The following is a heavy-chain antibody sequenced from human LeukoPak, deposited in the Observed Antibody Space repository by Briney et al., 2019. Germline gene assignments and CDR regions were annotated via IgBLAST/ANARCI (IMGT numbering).Heavy chain of an antibody. V-gene: IGHV1-69*05. CDR1: AGTFSSYA. J-gene: IGHJ5*02. D-gene: IGHD5-18*01. Sequence: SVKASCKASAGTFSSYAISCVREAPGPGPECMGRIIPIFGTAHYAQKFQGRATITTDESTRPAYMELSSLRSEDTAVYYCARDRTAPRTLWFDPWGQGTLVTVSS. CDR2: IIPIFGTA. CDR3: ARDRTAPRTLWFDP.